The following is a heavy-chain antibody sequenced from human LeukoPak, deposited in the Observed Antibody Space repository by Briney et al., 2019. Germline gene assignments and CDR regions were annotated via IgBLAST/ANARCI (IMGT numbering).Heavy chain of an antibody. CDR1: GFTFSSYG. D-gene: IGHD2-2*02. CDR2: ISYDGSNK. V-gene: IGHV3-30*18. J-gene: IGHJ6*02. CDR3: AKDLRYIGRYYYYGMDV. Sequence: GGSLRLSCAASGFTFSSYGMHWVRQAPGKGLEWVAVISYDGSNKYYADSVKGRFTISRDNSKNTLYLQMNSLRAEDTAVYYCAKDLRYIGRYYYYGMDVWGQGTTVTVSS.